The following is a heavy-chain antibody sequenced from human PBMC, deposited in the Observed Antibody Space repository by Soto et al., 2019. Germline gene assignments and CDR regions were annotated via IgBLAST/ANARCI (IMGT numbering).Heavy chain of an antibody. J-gene: IGHJ4*02. V-gene: IGHV4-34*01. Sequence: SEPLSLTCAVYGGSFSGYYWSWIRHPPGKGLEWIGEINHSGSTNYNPSLKSRVTISVDTSKNQFSLKLSSVTAADTAVYYCAREIAAAGTGLDYWGQGTLVTVSS. CDR1: GGSFSGYY. D-gene: IGHD6-13*01. CDR2: INHSGST. CDR3: AREIAAAGTGLDY.